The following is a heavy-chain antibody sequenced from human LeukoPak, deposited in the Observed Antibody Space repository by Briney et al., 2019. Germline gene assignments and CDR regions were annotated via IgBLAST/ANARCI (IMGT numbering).Heavy chain of an antibody. J-gene: IGHJ6*03. CDR2: VNNDGSST. CDR3: ARDLRYSNSSRAYYYYYYMDV. Sequence: PGGSLRLSCAASGFTFSTYWMNWVRQAPGKGLVWVSRVNNDGSSTSYADSVKGRFTISRDNTKNTLYLQMNSLRAEDTAVYYCARDLRYSNSSRAYYYYYYMDVWGKGTTVTVSS. CDR1: GFTFSTYW. V-gene: IGHV3-74*01. D-gene: IGHD4-11*01.